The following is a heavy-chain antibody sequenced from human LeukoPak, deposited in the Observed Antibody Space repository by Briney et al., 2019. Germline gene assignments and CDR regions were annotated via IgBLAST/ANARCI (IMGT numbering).Heavy chain of an antibody. V-gene: IGHV1-69*05. CDR1: GGTFSSYA. Sequence: GSSVKVSCKASGGTFSSYAISWVRQAPGQGLEWMGGIIPIFGTANYAQKFQGRVTITTDESTSTAYMELRSLRSDDTAVYYCARVQNDYGDLHPMDYWGQGTLVTVSS. D-gene: IGHD4-17*01. CDR3: ARVQNDYGDLHPMDY. CDR2: IIPIFGTA. J-gene: IGHJ4*02.